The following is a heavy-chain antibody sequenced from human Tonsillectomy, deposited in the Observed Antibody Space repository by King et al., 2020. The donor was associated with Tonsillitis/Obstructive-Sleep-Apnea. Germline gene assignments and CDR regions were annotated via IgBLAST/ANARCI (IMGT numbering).Heavy chain of an antibody. Sequence: VQLVESGGGLVKPGGSLRLSCAASGFTFSDYYMSWIRQAPGKGLEWVSYISSSSSYTNYADSVKGRFTISRDNAKNSLYLQMNSLRAEDTAVYYCARALGEGCSSTSCYPLNYMDVWGKGTTVTVSS. J-gene: IGHJ6*03. CDR1: GFTFSDYY. CDR2: ISSSSSYT. V-gene: IGHV3-11*05. CDR3: ARALGEGCSSTSCYPLNYMDV. D-gene: IGHD2-2*01.